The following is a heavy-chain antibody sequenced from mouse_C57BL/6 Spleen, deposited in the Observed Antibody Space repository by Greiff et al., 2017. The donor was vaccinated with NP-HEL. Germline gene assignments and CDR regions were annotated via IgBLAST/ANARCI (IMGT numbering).Heavy chain of an antibody. J-gene: IGHJ3*01. D-gene: IGHD2-1*01. CDR3: ASREDGNVGFAY. Sequence: VQLQQSGPELVKPGASVKISCKASGYAFSSSWMNWVKQRPGKGLEWIGRIYPGDGDTNYNGKFKGKATLTADKSSSTAYMQLSSLTSEDSAVYFCASREDGNVGFAYWGQGTLVTVSA. CDR1: GYAFSSSW. CDR2: IYPGDGDT. V-gene: IGHV1-82*01.